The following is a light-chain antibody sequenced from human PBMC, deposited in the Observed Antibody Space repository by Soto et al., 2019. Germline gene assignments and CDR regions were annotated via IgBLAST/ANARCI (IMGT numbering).Light chain of an antibody. CDR3: QQYNTWHPIMA. Sequence: VVTQSPATLSVFPGETATLSCRASQSVSSDLAWYQQRPGQAPRLLIYGASTRATGIPARFRGSGSGTDFRLTISSLQSEDFATYYCQQYNTWHPIMAFGRGTKVEIK. J-gene: IGKJ1*01. CDR1: QSVSSD. CDR2: GAS. V-gene: IGKV3-15*01.